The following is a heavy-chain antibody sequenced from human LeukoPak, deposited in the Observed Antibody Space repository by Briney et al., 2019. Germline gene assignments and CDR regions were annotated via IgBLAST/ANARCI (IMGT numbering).Heavy chain of an antibody. CDR3: ARDLRSDSNWVDP. V-gene: IGHV1-46*01. CDR1: GYTFATYY. J-gene: IGHJ5*02. D-gene: IGHD2-21*02. Sequence: ASVKVSCKASGYTFATYYIHWVRQAPGLGLEWMAMINPNTGSTSYLKKFQGRVTVTRDTSTSTVYMDLSSLTSEDTAVYYCARDLRSDSNWVDPGGQGPLVTVSS. CDR2: INPNTGST.